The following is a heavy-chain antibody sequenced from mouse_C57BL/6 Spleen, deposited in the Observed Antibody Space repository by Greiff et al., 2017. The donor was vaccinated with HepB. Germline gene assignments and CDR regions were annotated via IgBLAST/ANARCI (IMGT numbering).Heavy chain of an antibody. D-gene: IGHD3-2*02. CDR3: ARRAAQALFDY. Sequence: DVKLVESGGGLVKPGGSLKLSCAASGFTFSDYGMHWVRQAPEKGLEWVAYISSGSSTIYYADTVKGRFTISRDNAKNTLFLQMTSLRSEDTAMYYCARRAAQALFDYWGQGTTLTVSS. J-gene: IGHJ2*01. CDR1: GFTFSDYG. V-gene: IGHV5-17*01. CDR2: ISSGSSTI.